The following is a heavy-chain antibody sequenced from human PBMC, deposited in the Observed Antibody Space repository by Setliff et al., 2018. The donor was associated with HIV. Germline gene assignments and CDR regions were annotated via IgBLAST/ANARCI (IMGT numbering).Heavy chain of an antibody. CDR2: VDPEDGET. D-gene: IGHD1-26*01. Sequence: ASVKVSCKASGYTFTNYFMHWVRQAPGEGLEWVGRVDPEDGETRYAMKFQGSVTISADTPTDTTYLSLTSLRSQDTAVYYCATVRIVGATEFDYWGQGTVGTVSS. V-gene: IGHV1-69-2*01. CDR1: GYTFTNYF. J-gene: IGHJ4*02. CDR3: ATVRIVGATEFDY.